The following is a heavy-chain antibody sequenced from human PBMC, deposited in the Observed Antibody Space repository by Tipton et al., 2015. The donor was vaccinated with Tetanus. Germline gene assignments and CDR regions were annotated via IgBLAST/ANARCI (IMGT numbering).Heavy chain of an antibody. V-gene: IGHV4-59*01. CDR2: IYYSGST. CDR1: GGPISSYY. Sequence: TLSLTCTVSGGPISSYYWSWIRQPPGKGLEWIGYIYYSGSTNYNPSLKSRVTISVDTSKNQFSLKLSSVTAADTAVYYCARGTGDYWGQGILVVVSA. D-gene: IGHD1-14*01. J-gene: IGHJ4*02. CDR3: ARGTGDY.